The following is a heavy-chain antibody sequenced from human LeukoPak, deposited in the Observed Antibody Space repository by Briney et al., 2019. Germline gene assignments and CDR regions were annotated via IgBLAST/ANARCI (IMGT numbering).Heavy chain of an antibody. CDR3: ARGLMTIMGIPDAFDI. J-gene: IGHJ3*02. CDR1: GGSISSYY. CDR2: IYYSGST. Sequence: SGTLSLTCAVSGGSISSYYWSWTRQPPGKGLEWIGYIYYSGSTNYNPSLKSRVTISVDTSKNQFSLKLSSVTAADTAVYYCARGLMTIMGIPDAFDIWGQGTMVTVSS. D-gene: IGHD5-12*01. V-gene: IGHV4-59*01.